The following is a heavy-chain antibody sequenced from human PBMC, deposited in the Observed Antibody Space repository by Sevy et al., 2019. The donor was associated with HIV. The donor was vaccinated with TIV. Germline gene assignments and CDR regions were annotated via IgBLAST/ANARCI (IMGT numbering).Heavy chain of an antibody. CDR2: IFRSGDVT. J-gene: IGHJ3*02. CDR3: AGARYDSSGSFDAFDI. Sequence: GGLRLSCTASGFTFSSYAMNWVSQAPGKGLEWVSTIFRSGDVTYYADSVKGRFTISRDNSRNTLYLQMNSLRAEDTAVYYCAGARYDSSGSFDAFDIWGQGTMVTVSS. D-gene: IGHD3-22*01. V-gene: IGHV3-23*01. CDR1: GFTFSSYA.